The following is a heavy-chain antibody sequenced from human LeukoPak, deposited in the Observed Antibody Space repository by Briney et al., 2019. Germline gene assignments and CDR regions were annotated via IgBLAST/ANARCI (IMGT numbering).Heavy chain of an antibody. CDR3: ARMILLLGDVLTVPPRGFDY. CDR2: LSVYNGNT. Sequence: ASVKVSCKASGYTFTAYGISWVRQAPGQGLEWLARLSVYNGNTNYAQKLQGRVTMTTDTSTSTAYMELRSLRSDDTAVYYCARMILLLGDVLTVPPRGFDYWGQGTLVTVSS. J-gene: IGHJ4*02. D-gene: IGHD3-9*01. CDR1: GYTFTAYG. V-gene: IGHV1-18*01.